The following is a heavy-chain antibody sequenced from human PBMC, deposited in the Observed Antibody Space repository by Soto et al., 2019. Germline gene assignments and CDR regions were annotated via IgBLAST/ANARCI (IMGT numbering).Heavy chain of an antibody. V-gene: IGHV2-5*01. CDR1: GFSLSTPGVG. Sequence: SGPTLVNPTQTLTLTCTFSGFSLSTPGVGVNWIRQPPGKALEWLALIYWHDDKRYSPSLKSRLTITKDTSKNQVVLTVANMDPVDTATYYCAHRGGATVGLYYFDYWGQGALVTVSS. CDR3: AHRGGATVGLYYFDY. D-gene: IGHD3-16*01. J-gene: IGHJ4*02. CDR2: IYWHDDK.